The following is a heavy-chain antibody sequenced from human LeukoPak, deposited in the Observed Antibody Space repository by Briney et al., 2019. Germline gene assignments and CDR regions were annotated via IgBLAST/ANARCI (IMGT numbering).Heavy chain of an antibody. Sequence: PSETLSLTCAVYGGSFSGYYWSWIRQPPGKGLEWIGEINHSGSTNYNPSLKSRVTISVDTSKNQFSLKLSSVTAADTAVYYCARHRKRGYSYGPHFDYWGQGTLVTVSS. D-gene: IGHD5-18*01. J-gene: IGHJ4*02. CDR2: INHSGST. CDR1: GGSFSGYY. V-gene: IGHV4-34*01. CDR3: ARHRKRGYSYGPHFDY.